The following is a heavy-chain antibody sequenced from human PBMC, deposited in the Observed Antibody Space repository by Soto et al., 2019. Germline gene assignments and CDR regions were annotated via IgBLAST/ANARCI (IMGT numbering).Heavy chain of an antibody. D-gene: IGHD3-10*01. CDR1: GFTFSGYA. Sequence: PGGSQRLSYAASGFTFSGYAVSWVRQAPGKGLEWVSAISGSGGSTYYADSVKGRFTISRDNSKNTLYLQMNSLRAEDTAVYYCAKDRLGMVRGVIIPETYGMDVWGQGTTVTVSS. CDR2: ISGSGGST. V-gene: IGHV3-23*01. CDR3: AKDRLGMVRGVIIPETYGMDV. J-gene: IGHJ6*02.